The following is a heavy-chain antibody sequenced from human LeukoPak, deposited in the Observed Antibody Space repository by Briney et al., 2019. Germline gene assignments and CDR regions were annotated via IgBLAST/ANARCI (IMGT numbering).Heavy chain of an antibody. J-gene: IGHJ5*02. V-gene: IGHV3-13*01. Sequence: PGGSLRLSCAASGFTFSSYDMHWVRQGTGKGLEWVSAIDTAGDTYYPGSMKGRFTISRDNSKNTLYLQMNSLRAEDTAVYYCAKKSMVRGVQGNWFDPWGQGTLVTVSS. D-gene: IGHD3-10*01. CDR3: AKKSMVRGVQGNWFDP. CDR2: IDTAGDT. CDR1: GFTFSSYD.